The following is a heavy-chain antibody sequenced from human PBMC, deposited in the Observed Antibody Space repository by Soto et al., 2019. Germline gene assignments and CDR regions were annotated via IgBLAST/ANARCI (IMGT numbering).Heavy chain of an antibody. CDR3: ARSGDNYNLLDY. V-gene: IGHV3-23*01. J-gene: IGHJ4*02. D-gene: IGHD1-1*01. Sequence: LRLSCAASGFTFSNYAMSWVRQAPGKGLEWVSAISGSGGSTNYADSVKGRLTISRDNSKNTLYLQINSLRGEDTAIYFCARSGDNYNLLDYWGQGTSVTVSS. CDR1: GFTFSNYA. CDR2: ISGSGGST.